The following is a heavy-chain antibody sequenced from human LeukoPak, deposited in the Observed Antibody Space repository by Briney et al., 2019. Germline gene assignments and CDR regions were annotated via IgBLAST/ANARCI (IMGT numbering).Heavy chain of an antibody. D-gene: IGHD6-13*01. V-gene: IGHV4-34*01. J-gene: IGHJ4*02. CDR3: ASSSWPAFDY. CDR1: GGSFNGYY. Sequence: SETLSLTCAVYGGSFNGYYWRWIRQPPGKGLEWIGEINHSGSNNYNPSLKSRVHISVDPSKNQFSLKLSSVTAADTAVYYCASSSWPAFDYWGQGTLVTVSS. CDR2: INHSGSN.